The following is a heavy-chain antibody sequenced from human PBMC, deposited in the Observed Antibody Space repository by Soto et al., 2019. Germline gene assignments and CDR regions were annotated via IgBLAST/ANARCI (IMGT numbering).Heavy chain of an antibody. J-gene: IGHJ4*02. CDR2: LYYGRSA. D-gene: IGHD3-22*01. CDR1: GDSISSYY. V-gene: IGHV4-59*01. CDR3: ALRSMAVVPEY. Sequence: QVQLQESGPGLVKPSETLSLTCAVSGDSISSYYCMWIRQPPGKGLESIGYLYYGRSANYNPSLKSRVTLSVHTSRNQCSLTLSSMTAADTAVYYCALRSMAVVPEYWGQGTLVTVSS.